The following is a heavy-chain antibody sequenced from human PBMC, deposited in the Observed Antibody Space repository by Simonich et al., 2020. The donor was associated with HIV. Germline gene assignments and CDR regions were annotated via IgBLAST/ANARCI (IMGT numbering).Heavy chain of an antibody. CDR3: ARLTAGGLGEYFQH. J-gene: IGHJ1*01. D-gene: IGHD6-13*01. V-gene: IGHV4-34*01. CDR2: INHSGST. Sequence: QVQLQQWGAGLLKPSETLSLTCAVYGGSFSGYYWSWFRQPPGKGREWIGEINHSGSTNYNPSLKSRVTISVDTSKNQFSLKLSSVTAADTAVYYCARLTAGGLGEYFQHWGQGTLVTVSS. CDR1: GGSFSGYY.